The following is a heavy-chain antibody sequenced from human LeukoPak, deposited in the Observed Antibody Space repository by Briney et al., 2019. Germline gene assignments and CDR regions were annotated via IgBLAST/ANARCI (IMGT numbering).Heavy chain of an antibody. D-gene: IGHD2-2*01. Sequence: ASVKVSCKGSEYTFTGYYMHWVRQAPGQGLEWMGWINPNSGGTNYAQKFQGRVTMTRDTSISTAYMELSRLRSDDTAVYYCARDVGEYCSSTNCYASDYWGQGTLVTVSS. J-gene: IGHJ4*02. V-gene: IGHV1-2*02. CDR2: INPNSGGT. CDR3: ARDVGEYCSSTNCYASDY. CDR1: EYTFTGYY.